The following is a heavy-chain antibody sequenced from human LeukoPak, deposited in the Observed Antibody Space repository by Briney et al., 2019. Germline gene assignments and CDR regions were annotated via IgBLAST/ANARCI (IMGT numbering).Heavy chain of an antibody. J-gene: IGHJ1*01. CDR3: SAQPEEVTGGMNS. CDR1: GFPFSRTS. V-gene: IGHV3-23*01. CDR2: ISPSGGST. Sequence: PGGSLRLPCAASGFPFSRTSMTWVRQAPGKGLEWVSTISPSGGSTFYADSVKGGFSLFRDNSKNTLFLQMNTLRAADTALYYCSAQPEEVTGGMNSWGQGALVTVSS. D-gene: IGHD1-14*01.